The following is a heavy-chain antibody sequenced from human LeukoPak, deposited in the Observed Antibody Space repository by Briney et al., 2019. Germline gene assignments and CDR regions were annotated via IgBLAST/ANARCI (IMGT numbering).Heavy chain of an antibody. Sequence: PGGSLRLSCTASKFTFSNYGMHWVRQAPGKGLEWVAVIWYDGSNKYYADSVKGRFTISRDNSKNTLYLQMNSLRAEDTAVYYCARDQRGADYWGQGTLVTVSS. CDR1: KFTFSNYG. V-gene: IGHV3-33*08. J-gene: IGHJ4*02. CDR2: IWYDGSNK. D-gene: IGHD1-26*01. CDR3: ARDQRGADY.